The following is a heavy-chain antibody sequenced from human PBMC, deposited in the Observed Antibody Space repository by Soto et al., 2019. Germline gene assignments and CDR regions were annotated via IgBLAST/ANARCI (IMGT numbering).Heavy chain of an antibody. CDR3: ARGIAARPYAFDI. V-gene: IGHV3-33*01. Sequence: QVQLVESGGGVVQPGRSLRLSCAASGFTFSSYGMHWVRQAPGKGLEWVAVIWYDGSNKYYADSVKGRFTISRDNSKNTLYLQMNSLRAEDTAVYYCARGIAARPYAFDIWGQGTMVTVSS. J-gene: IGHJ3*02. D-gene: IGHD6-6*01. CDR2: IWYDGSNK. CDR1: GFTFSSYG.